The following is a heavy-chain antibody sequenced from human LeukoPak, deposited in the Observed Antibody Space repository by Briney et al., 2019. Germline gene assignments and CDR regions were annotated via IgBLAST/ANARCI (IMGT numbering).Heavy chain of an antibody. D-gene: IGHD3-3*01. CDR3: ARAPSFVTIFGVVIHKGLDY. J-gene: IGHJ4*02. Sequence: SETLSLTCAVYGGSFSGYYWSWIRQPPGKGLEWIGEINHNGSTNYNSSLKSQVTISVDTSKNQFSLMLSSVTAADTAVYYCARAPSFVTIFGVVIHKGLDYWGQGTLVTVSS. CDR2: INHNGST. V-gene: IGHV4-34*01. CDR1: GGSFSGYY.